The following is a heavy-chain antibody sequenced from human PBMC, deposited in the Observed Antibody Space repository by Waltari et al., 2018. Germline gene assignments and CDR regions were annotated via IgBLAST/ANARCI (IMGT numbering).Heavy chain of an antibody. CDR1: GFTFSSYS. D-gene: IGHD1-1*01. J-gene: IGHJ2*01. CDR2: ISSSRSYI. V-gene: IGHV3-21*01. CDR3: ARDPGGLTLQLDL. Sequence: EVQLVESGGDLVKPGGSLRLSCAASGFTFSSYSMNWVRQAPGKGLEWVSSISSSRSYIYYADSVKGRFTISRDNAKNSLYLQMNSLRAEDTAVYYCARDPGGLTLQLDLWGRGTLVTVSS.